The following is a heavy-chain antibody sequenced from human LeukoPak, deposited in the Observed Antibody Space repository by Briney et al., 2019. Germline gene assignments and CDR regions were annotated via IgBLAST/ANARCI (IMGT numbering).Heavy chain of an antibody. CDR1: GYTFTSYG. Sequence: ASVKVSCKASGYTFTSYGISWVRQAPGQGLEWMGWISAYNGNTNYAQKLQGRVTMTTDTSTSTAYMELRSLRSDDTAVYYCTRGPPRGWYPSYYYYYYMDFWGKGTTVTVSS. CDR3: TRGPPRGWYPSYYYYYYMDF. CDR2: ISAYNGNT. V-gene: IGHV1-18*01. J-gene: IGHJ6*03. D-gene: IGHD6-19*01.